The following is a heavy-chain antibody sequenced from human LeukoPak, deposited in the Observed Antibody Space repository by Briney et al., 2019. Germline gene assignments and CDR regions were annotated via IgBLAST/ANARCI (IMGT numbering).Heavy chain of an antibody. J-gene: IGHJ4*02. CDR1: GGSISSSSYY. V-gene: IGHV4-39*07. CDR2: IYHSGST. CDR3: ARRWYSGSYPPYFDY. Sequence: PSETLSLTCTVSGGSISSSSYYWGWIRQPPGKGLEWIGSIYHSGSTYYNPSLKSRVTISVDTSKNQLSLKLSSVTAADTAVYYCARRWYSGSYPPYFDYWGQGTLVTVSS. D-gene: IGHD1-26*01.